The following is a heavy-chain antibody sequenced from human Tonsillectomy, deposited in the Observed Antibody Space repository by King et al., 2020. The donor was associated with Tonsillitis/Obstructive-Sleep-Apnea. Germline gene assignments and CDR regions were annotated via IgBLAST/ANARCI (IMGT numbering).Heavy chain of an antibody. CDR2: IYWDDDK. D-gene: IGHD4-11*01. J-gene: IGHJ4*02. Sequence: TLKESGPTLVKPTQTLTLTCTFSGFSLSTSGVGVGWIRQPPGKALEWLALIYWDDDKRYSPSLKSRLTITKDTSKNQVVLTMTNMDLVDTATYYSAHMSDSNYGFDYWGQGTLVTVSS. CDR1: GFSLSTSGVG. V-gene: IGHV2-5*02. CDR3: AHMSDSNYGFDY.